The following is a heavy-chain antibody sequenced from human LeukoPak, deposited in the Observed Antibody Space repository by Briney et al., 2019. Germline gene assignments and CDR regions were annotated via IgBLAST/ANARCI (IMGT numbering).Heavy chain of an antibody. CDR2: ISRSGSTK. V-gene: IGHV3-48*04. Sequence: PGGSLRLSCAASGFTFSSYAMSWVRQAPGEGLEWVSSISRSGSTKYYADSVKGRFTISRDNAKNSLFLQMNSLRAEDTAVYYCARVLRYCSGGNCYSGGLGYMDVWGKGTTVTISS. CDR1: GFTFSSYA. CDR3: ARVLRYCSGGNCYSGGLGYMDV. D-gene: IGHD2-15*01. J-gene: IGHJ6*03.